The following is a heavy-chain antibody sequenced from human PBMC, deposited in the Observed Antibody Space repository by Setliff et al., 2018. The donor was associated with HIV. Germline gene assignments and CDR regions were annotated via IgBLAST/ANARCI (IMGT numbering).Heavy chain of an antibody. D-gene: IGHD3-10*01. CDR1: GGSFSGYY. J-gene: IGHJ4*02. Sequence: KPSETLSLTCAVYGGSFSGYYWSWIRQPPGKGLEWIGEINHSGSTNYNPSLKSRVTISVDTSKNQFSLKLSSVTAADTAVYYCARIGRRGVTTPYYFDYWGQGTLVTVSS. CDR3: ARIGRRGVTTPYYFDY. V-gene: IGHV4-34*01. CDR2: INHSGST.